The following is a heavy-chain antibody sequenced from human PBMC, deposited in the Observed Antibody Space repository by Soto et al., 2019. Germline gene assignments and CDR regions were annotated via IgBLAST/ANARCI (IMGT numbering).Heavy chain of an antibody. J-gene: IGHJ4*02. D-gene: IGHD3-10*01. CDR3: AKVSRKGSAIDFDY. CDR2: VNPNNGDT. V-gene: IGHV1-8*01. CDR1: GYTFSNYD. Sequence: QVQLVQSGAELKKPGASVKVSCKASGYTFSNYDMNWVRQATGQGPEWIGWVNPNNGDTGYAQKFQVRVTLTTDIPTTTAYMELTSLRSEDTSIYYCAKVSRKGSAIDFDYWGQGTLITVSS.